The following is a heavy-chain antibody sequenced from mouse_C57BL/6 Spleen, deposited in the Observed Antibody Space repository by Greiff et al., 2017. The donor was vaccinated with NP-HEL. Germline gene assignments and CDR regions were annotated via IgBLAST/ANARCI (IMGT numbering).Heavy chain of an antibody. V-gene: IGHV7-1*01. D-gene: IGHD2-1*01. CDR2: SRNKANDYTT. Sequence: EVKVVESGGGLVQSGRSLRLSCATSGFTFSDFYMEWVRQAPGKGLEWIAASRNKANDYTTEYSASVKGRFIVSRDTSQSILYLQMNALRAEDTAIYYCARDAWDGNYAMDYWGQGTSVTVSS. J-gene: IGHJ4*01. CDR3: ARDAWDGNYAMDY. CDR1: GFTFSDFY.